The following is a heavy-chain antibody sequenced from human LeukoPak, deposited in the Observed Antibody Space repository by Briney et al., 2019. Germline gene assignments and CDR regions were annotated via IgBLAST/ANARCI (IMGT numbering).Heavy chain of an antibody. CDR2: ISGSGGST. CDR3: AKVYDILTGYYKGLEHYFDY. CDR1: GFTFSSYA. J-gene: IGHJ4*02. V-gene: IGHV3-23*01. D-gene: IGHD3-9*01. Sequence: GSLRLSCAASGFTFSSYAMSWVRQAPGKGLEWVSAISGSGGSTYYADSVKGRFTISRDNSKNTLYLQMNSLRAEDTAVYYCAKVYDILTGYYKGLEHYFDYWGQGTLVTVSS.